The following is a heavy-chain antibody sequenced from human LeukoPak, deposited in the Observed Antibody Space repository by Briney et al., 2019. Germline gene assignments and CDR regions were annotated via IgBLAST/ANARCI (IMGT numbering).Heavy chain of an antibody. D-gene: IGHD3-3*01. V-gene: IGHV4-59*01. J-gene: IGHJ5*02. Sequence: KASETLSLTCTVSGGSISSYYWSWIRQPPGKGLEWIGYIYYSGSTNYNPSLKSRVTISVDTSKNQFSLKLSSVTAADTAVYYCARSYYDFWSGYYPRFDPWGQGTLVTVSS. CDR1: GGSISSYY. CDR3: ARSYYDFWSGYYPRFDP. CDR2: IYYSGST.